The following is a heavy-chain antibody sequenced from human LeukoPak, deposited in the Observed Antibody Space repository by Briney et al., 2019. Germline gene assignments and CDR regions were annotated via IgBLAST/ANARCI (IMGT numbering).Heavy chain of an antibody. Sequence: VASVKVSCKASGGTFSSYAISWVRQAPGQGLEWMGWISAYNGNTNYAQKLQGRVTMTTDTSTSTAYMELRSLRSDDTAVYYCARKAHNIYYYYGMDVWGQGTTVTVSS. CDR1: GGTFSSYA. D-gene: IGHD1-1*01. V-gene: IGHV1-18*01. J-gene: IGHJ6*02. CDR2: ISAYNGNT. CDR3: ARKAHNIYYYYGMDV.